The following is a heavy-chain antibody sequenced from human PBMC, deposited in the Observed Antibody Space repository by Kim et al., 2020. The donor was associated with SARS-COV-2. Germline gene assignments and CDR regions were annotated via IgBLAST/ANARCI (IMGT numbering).Heavy chain of an antibody. CDR1: GYTFTGYY. J-gene: IGHJ4*02. CDR2: INPNSGGT. V-gene: IGHV1-2*06. CDR3: ARVHYYDSSGYYPYYFDY. Sequence: ASVKVSCKASGYTFTGYYMHWVRQAPGQGLEWMGRINPNSGGTNYAQKFQGRVTMTRDTSISTAYMELSRLRSDDTAVYYCARVHYYDSSGYYPYYFDYWGQGTLVTVSS. D-gene: IGHD3-22*01.